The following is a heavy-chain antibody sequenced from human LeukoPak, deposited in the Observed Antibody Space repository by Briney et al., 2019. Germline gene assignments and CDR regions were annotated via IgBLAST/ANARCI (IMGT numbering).Heavy chain of an antibody. CDR2: INPSGGST. Sequence: ASVKVSCKASGYTFTSYCMHWVRQAPGQGLEWMGIINPSGGSTSYAQKFQGRVTMTRDTSTSTVYMELSSLRSEDTAVYYCARDGGYSGYDPDRPDYWGQGTLVTVSS. D-gene: IGHD5-12*01. CDR1: GYTFTSYC. V-gene: IGHV1-46*01. J-gene: IGHJ4*02. CDR3: ARDGGYSGYDPDRPDY.